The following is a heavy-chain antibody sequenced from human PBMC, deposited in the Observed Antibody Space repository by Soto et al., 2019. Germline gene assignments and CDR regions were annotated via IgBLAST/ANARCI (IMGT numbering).Heavy chain of an antibody. CDR2: MNPNSGNT. V-gene: IGHV1-8*02. Sequence: ASVKVSCKASGYTFTSYGISWVRQAPGQGLEWMGWMNPNSGNTGYAQKFQGRVTMTRNTSISTAYMELSSLRSEDTAVYYCAREHYGNSAWFDPWGQGTQVTVSS. CDR3: AREHYGNSAWFDP. D-gene: IGHD3-10*01. J-gene: IGHJ5*02. CDR1: GYTFTSYG.